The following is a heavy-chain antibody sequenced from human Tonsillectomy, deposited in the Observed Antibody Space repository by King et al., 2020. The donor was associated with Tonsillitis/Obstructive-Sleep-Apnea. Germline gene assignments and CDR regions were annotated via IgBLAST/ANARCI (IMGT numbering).Heavy chain of an antibody. V-gene: IGHV1-3*01. Sequence: QLVQSGAEVKKPGASVKGSCKASGYTFTSYAMHLVRQAPGQRLEWMGWINAGNGNTKYSQKFRGRVPITRDTSASTAYMELSSLRSEDTAVYYCASGRGYDSSGYRAKFDYWGQGTLVTVSS. CDR3: ASGRGYDSSGYRAKFDY. CDR1: GYTFTSYA. J-gene: IGHJ4*02. D-gene: IGHD3-22*01. CDR2: INAGNGNT.